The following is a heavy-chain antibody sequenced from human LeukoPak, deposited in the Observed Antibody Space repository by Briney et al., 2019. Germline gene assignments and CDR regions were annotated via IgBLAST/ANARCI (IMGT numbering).Heavy chain of an antibody. Sequence: ASVKVSCKPSGDTFTATYLHWVRQAPGQGLEWLGWINLNTGYTKYAQKFQGRVTMTRDTSTSSAFMELSRLRSDDTAVYFCAEDVGRTGTNCFDPWGQGTLVTVSS. CDR1: GDTFTATY. CDR3: AEDVGRTGTNCFDP. D-gene: IGHD1-1*01. J-gene: IGHJ5*02. CDR2: INLNTGYT. V-gene: IGHV1-2*02.